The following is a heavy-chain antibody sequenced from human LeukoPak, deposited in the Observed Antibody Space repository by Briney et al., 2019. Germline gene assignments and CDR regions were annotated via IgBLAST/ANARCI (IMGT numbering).Heavy chain of an antibody. D-gene: IGHD3-10*01. J-gene: IGHJ4*02. Sequence: PSETLSLTCAVYGGSFSGFYWSWIRQPPGQGVEWIGDVTHNGGTYYNWSLKSRVTISIDTSKNQFSLKLSSVTAADTAVYYCARRPYYYGSGSYRYYFDYWGQGTLVTVSS. CDR3: ARRPYYYGSGSYRYYFDY. CDR2: VTHNGGT. CDR1: GGSFSGFY. V-gene: IGHV4-34*01.